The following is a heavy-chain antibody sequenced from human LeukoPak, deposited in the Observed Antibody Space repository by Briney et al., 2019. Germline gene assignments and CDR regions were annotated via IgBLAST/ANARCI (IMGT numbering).Heavy chain of an antibody. V-gene: IGHV3-15*01. CDR2: IRSKTDGGTT. J-gene: IGHJ4*02. Sequence: GGSLRLSCAASGFTFSNAWMSWVRQAPGKGLEWVGRIRSKTDGGTTDYTAPVEGRFTISRDDSKDTVYLQMNSLKSEDTGVYYCTTLYGSGKFDWGQGTLVTVSP. D-gene: IGHD3-10*01. CDR1: GFTFSNAW. CDR3: TTLYGSGKFD.